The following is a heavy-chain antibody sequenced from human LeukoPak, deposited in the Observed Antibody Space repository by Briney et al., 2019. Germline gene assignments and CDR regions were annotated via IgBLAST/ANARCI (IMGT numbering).Heavy chain of an antibody. V-gene: IGHV4-39*07. J-gene: IGHJ2*01. Sequence: SETLSLTCAVSGGSIGIEWFSWIRQPPGKGLEWIGSIYYSGSTYYNPSLKSRVTISVDTSKNQFSLKLSSVTAADTAVYYCARVQGYYDSTGYFDLWGRGTLVTVSS. D-gene: IGHD3-22*01. CDR3: ARVQGYYDSTGYFDL. CDR1: GGSIGIEWF. CDR2: IYYSGST.